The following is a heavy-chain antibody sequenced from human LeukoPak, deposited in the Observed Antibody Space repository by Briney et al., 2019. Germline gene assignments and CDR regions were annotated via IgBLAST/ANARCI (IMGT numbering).Heavy chain of an antibody. Sequence: PGGSLRLSCAPSGFTFSSYWMSWVRQAPGKGLEWVANIKQDGSEKYYVDSVKGRFTISRDDAKNSLYLQMNSLRAEDTAVYFCARTRGSGWYFPYYFDYWGQGTLVTVSS. CDR1: GFTFSSYW. D-gene: IGHD6-19*01. CDR3: ARTRGSGWYFPYYFDY. V-gene: IGHV3-7*03. CDR2: IKQDGSEK. J-gene: IGHJ4*02.